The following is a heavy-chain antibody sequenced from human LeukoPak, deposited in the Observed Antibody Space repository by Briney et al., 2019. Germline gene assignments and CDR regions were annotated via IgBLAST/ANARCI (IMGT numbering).Heavy chain of an antibody. CDR3: TKVTTSIKYYSGMDV. CDR2: ISYEGSSK. V-gene: IGHV3-30*18. CDR1: GFTFSTYV. Sequence: GGSLRLSCAASGFTFSTYVIHWVRQAPGKGLEWAALISYEGSSKYYADSGKGRFTISRDNSRNTVYLQMNSLRAEDTAVYYCTKVTTSIKYYSGMDVWGQGTTVTVSS. D-gene: IGHD1-14*01. J-gene: IGHJ6*02.